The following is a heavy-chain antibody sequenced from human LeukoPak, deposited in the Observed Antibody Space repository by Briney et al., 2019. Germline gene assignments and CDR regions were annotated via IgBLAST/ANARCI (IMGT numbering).Heavy chain of an antibody. D-gene: IGHD1-26*01. CDR2: IHYSGST. J-gene: IGHJ4*02. CDR3: ARDRGGSY. CDR1: GDSMSSHY. Sequence: SETLSLTCTVSGDSMSSHYWSWIRQPPGKGLEWIGYIHYSGSTTYNPSLQSRVTISIDTSKNQFSLKLSSVSAADTAVYYCARDRGGSYWGQGTLVTVSS. V-gene: IGHV4-59*11.